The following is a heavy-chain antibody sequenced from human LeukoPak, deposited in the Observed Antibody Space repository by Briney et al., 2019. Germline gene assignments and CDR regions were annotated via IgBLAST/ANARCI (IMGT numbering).Heavy chain of an antibody. CDR3: ARGRYYDFWSGYYF. D-gene: IGHD3-3*01. Sequence: SETLSLTCAVYGASFSGYYWSWIRQPPGKGLEWIGEINHSGSTNYNPSLKSRVTISVDTSKNQFPLKLSSVTAADTAVYYCARGRYYDFWSGYYFWGQGTLVTVSS. V-gene: IGHV4-34*01. J-gene: IGHJ4*02. CDR1: GASFSGYY. CDR2: INHSGST.